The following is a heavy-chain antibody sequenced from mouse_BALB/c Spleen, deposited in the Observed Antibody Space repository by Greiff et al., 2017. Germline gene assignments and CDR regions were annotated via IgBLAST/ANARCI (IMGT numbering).Heavy chain of an antibody. V-gene: IGHV1-5*01. J-gene: IGHJ4*01. Sequence: VHVKQSGTVLARPGASVKMSCKASGYSFTSYWMHWVKQRPGQGLEWIGAIYPGNSDTSYNQKFKGKAKLTAVTSASTAYMELSSLTNEDSAVYYCTYGNSFYAMDYWGQGTSVTVSS. CDR1: GYSFTSYW. D-gene: IGHD2-10*02. CDR3: TYGNSFYAMDY. CDR2: IYPGNSDT.